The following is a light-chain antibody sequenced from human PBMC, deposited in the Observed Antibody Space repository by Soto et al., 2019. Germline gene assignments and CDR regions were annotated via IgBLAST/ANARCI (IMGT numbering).Light chain of an antibody. V-gene: IGKV3-15*01. CDR1: QSVRSS. CDR2: DAS. Sequence: IVMTQSPGTLSVSPGERATLFCRASQSVRSSLAWYQQNPGQAPRLFIYDASTRATGIPARFSGSGSGTEFTLTISSLQSADFAVYYCLKRRDCPITFGQGTRLEIK. CDR3: LKRRDCPIT. J-gene: IGKJ5*01.